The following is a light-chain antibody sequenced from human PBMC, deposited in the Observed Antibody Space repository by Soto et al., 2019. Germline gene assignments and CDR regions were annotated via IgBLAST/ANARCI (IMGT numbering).Light chain of an antibody. V-gene: IGLV2-23*01. CDR2: EGS. CDR3: CAYAGSTV. CDR1: RSDVGSYTL. Sequence: QSALTQPASVSGSPGRSITISCTGTRSDVGSYTLGSWYQPQPGKAPKLLIYEGSKRPSGVSNRFSDSKSGNTASLTIPGPQAEDEADYDCCAYAGSTVFGGGTKLTVL. J-gene: IGLJ3*02.